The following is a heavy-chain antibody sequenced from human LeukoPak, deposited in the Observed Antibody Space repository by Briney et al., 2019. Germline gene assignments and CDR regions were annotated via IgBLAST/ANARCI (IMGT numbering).Heavy chain of an antibody. D-gene: IGHD3-10*01. V-gene: IGHV1-8*03. CDR1: GYTFTSYD. Sequence: ASVKVSCKASGYTFTSYDINWVRQATGQGLEWMGWMNPNSGNTGYAQKFQGRVTITRNTSISTAYMELSSLRSEDTAVYYCARSPGAANYYYYYMDVWGKGTTVTVS. CDR3: ARSPGAANYYYYYMDV. J-gene: IGHJ6*03. CDR2: MNPNSGNT.